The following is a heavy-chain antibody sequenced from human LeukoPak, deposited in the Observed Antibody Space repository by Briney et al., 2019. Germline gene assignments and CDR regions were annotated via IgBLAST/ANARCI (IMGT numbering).Heavy chain of an antibody. V-gene: IGHV3-7*01. CDR2: IKLDGNEG. Sequence: GGSLRLSCAASGFTFTTYWMGWVRQAPGKGLEWVASIKLDGNEGYYVDSVKDRFTVSRDNAKNSLYLQMNSLRADDTAVYFCARDLASLAFDLWGQGTMVTVSS. D-gene: IGHD2-21*01. J-gene: IGHJ3*01. CDR1: GFTFTTYW. CDR3: ARDLASLAFDL.